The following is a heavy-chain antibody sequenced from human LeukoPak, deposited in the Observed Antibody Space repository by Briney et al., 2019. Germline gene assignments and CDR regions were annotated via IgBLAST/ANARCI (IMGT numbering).Heavy chain of an antibody. CDR2: IGSSGTTI. CDR1: GYTFSSYE. D-gene: IGHD4-17*01. CDR3: VGDDYGDYVY. Sequence: GGSLRLSCAASGYTFSSYEMNWVRQAPGKGLEWVSYIGSSGTTIYYADSVKGRFTISRDNAKNSLYLQMNSLRAEDTAVYYCVGDDYGDYVYWGQGTLVTVSS. V-gene: IGHV3-48*03. J-gene: IGHJ4*02.